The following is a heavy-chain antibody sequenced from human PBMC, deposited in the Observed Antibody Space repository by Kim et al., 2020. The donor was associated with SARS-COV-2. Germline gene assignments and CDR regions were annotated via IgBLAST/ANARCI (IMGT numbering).Heavy chain of an antibody. CDR3: ARARDYSSGTYRAFDY. J-gene: IGHJ4*02. Sequence: VKGRFTISRDNAKNSLYLQMNSLRAEDTAVYYCARARDYSSGTYRAFDYWGQGTLVTVSS. V-gene: IGHV3-11*05. D-gene: IGHD3-10*01.